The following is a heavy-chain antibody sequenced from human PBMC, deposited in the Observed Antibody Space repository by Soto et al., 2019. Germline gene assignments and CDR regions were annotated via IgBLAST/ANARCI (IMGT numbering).Heavy chain of an antibody. J-gene: IGHJ5*02. CDR2: ISASSGTI. CDR1: GFTFNKSL. D-gene: IGHD5-12*01. V-gene: IGHV3-23*01. CDR3: AKGKIDGYVLSWFDP. Sequence: EVQLLESGGGLVQPGGSLRLSCAASGFTFNKSLMTWVRQAPGKGLEWVSSISASSGTIYYADSVKGRFTISRDNSNNTLSLQLTSLRADDTAVYWCAKGKIDGYVLSWFDPWGQGTVVTVSA.